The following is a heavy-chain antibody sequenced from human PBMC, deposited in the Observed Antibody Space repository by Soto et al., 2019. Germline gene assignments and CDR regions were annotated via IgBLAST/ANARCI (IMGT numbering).Heavy chain of an antibody. V-gene: IGHV3-30-3*01. CDR1: GFTFSSYA. Sequence: HPGGSLRLSCAASGFTFSSYAMHWVRQTPGKGLEWVAVISYDGSNKYYADSVKGRFTISRDNSKNTLYLQMNSLRVEDTAVYYCAIAYEGDYFYYWGRGT. CDR2: ISYDGSNK. J-gene: IGHJ4*01. D-gene: IGHD3-22*01. CDR3: AIAYEGDYFYY.